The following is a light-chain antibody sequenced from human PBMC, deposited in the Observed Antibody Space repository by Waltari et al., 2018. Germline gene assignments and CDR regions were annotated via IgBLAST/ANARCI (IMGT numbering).Light chain of an antibody. CDR2: AAS. CDR3: HQTFSHPRPS. J-gene: IGKJ2*01. Sequence: DIQMTQSPSSLSASLGDRVTITCRASQSISTYLNWFQHKPGQASKLLIYAASSLQSGVPSRFRGSGSGTDFTLTITSLQPEDFATYYCHQTFSHPRPSFGQGTKVDI. V-gene: IGKV1-39*01. CDR1: QSISTY.